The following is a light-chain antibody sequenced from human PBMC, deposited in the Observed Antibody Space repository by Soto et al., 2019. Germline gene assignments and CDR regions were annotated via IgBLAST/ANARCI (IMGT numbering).Light chain of an antibody. V-gene: IGLV2-14*01. Sequence: QSVLTQPASVSGSPGQSITISCTGTGSDVGGFNYVSWYQQYPGKAPKLMIYDVSYRPSGVSNRFSGSKSGNTASLSISGLQAEDEAEYYCSSYTSSSILYVFGTGTKVTDL. J-gene: IGLJ1*01. CDR1: GSDVGGFNY. CDR3: SSYTSSSILYV. CDR2: DVS.